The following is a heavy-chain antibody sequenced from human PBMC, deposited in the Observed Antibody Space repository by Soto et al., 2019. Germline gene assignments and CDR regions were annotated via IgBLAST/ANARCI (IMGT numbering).Heavy chain of an antibody. CDR2: IKSKTDGGTT. Sequence: PGGSLRLSWAASGFTFSNAWMSWVRQAPGKGLEWGGRIKSKTDGGTTDYAAPVKGRFTIPRDDSKNTLYLQMNSLKTEDTAVYYCTTEGFGAHRWGQGTVVTVSS. D-gene: IGHD3-10*01. J-gene: IGHJ3*01. CDR3: TTEGFGAHR. CDR1: GFTFSNAW. V-gene: IGHV3-15*01.